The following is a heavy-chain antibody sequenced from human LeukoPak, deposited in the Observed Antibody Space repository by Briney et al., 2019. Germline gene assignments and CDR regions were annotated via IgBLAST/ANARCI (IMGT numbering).Heavy chain of an antibody. CDR2: INPNSGGT. Sequence: ASVTVSCKASGYTFTVYYMRWVRQAPGQGLEWMGWINPNSGGTNYAQKFQGRVTMTRDTSISTASMELSRLRSDGTAVYYCARRPPDCSGGSCYSTAFDIWGQGTMVTVSS. J-gene: IGHJ3*02. D-gene: IGHD2-15*01. CDR1: GYTFTVYY. V-gene: IGHV1-2*02. CDR3: ARRPPDCSGGSCYSTAFDI.